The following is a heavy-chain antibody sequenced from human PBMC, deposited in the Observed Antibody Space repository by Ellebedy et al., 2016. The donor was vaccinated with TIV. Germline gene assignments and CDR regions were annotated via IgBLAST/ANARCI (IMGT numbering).Heavy chain of an antibody. CDR3: ARRGSYYVVGWDYMDV. CDR2: IYDSGST. J-gene: IGHJ6*03. Sequence: MPSETLSLTCTVSGGSISSSSFFWGWIRQPPGKGLEWIGNIYDSGSTYNSPSLRSRVTISVDTSKNQFSLKLSSVTAADTAVYYCARRGSYYVVGWDYMDVWGKGTTVTVSS. CDR1: GGSISSSSFF. V-gene: IGHV4-39*07. D-gene: IGHD1-26*01.